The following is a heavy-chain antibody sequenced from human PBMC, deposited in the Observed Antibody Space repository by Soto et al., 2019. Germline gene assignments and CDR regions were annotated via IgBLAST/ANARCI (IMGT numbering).Heavy chain of an antibody. Sequence: GGSLRLSCAASGFTFSSYGMHWVRQAPGKGLEWVAVISYDGSNKYYADSVKGRFTISRDNAKNSLYLQVNSLRAEDTAVYYCARGFCSSTNCYNYFDYWGQGTLVTVSS. CDR3: ARGFCSSTNCYNYFDY. CDR2: ISYDGSNK. V-gene: IGHV3-30*03. J-gene: IGHJ4*02. D-gene: IGHD2-2*02. CDR1: GFTFSSYG.